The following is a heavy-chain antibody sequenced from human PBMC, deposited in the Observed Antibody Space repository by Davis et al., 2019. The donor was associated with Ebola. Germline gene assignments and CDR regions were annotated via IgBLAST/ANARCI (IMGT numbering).Heavy chain of an antibody. V-gene: IGHV1-46*01. CDR1: GYTFTSYY. D-gene: IGHD2-8*01. Sequence: ASVKVSCKASGYTFTSYYMHWVRQAPGQGLEWMGIINPSGGSTSYAQKFQGRVTMTTDTSTSTAYMELRSLRSDDTAVYYCARSAGMVYATSDYWGQGTLVTVSS. CDR3: ARSAGMVYATSDY. CDR2: INPSGGST. J-gene: IGHJ4*02.